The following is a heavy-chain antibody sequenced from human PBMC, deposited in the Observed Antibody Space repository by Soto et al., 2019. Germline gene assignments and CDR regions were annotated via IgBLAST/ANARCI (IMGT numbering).Heavy chain of an antibody. Sequence: QVQLVQSGAEVKKPGSSVKVSCKASGGTFSSYTISWVRQAPGQGLEWMGRIIPILGIANYAQKFQGRVTITADKPTSAAYMGRRSLRSEDTAVYFCARGGGDGSGYAFDIWGQGTMVTVSS. CDR2: IIPILGIA. J-gene: IGHJ3*02. CDR3: ARGGGDGSGYAFDI. D-gene: IGHD3-10*01. V-gene: IGHV1-69*02. CDR1: GGTFSSYT.